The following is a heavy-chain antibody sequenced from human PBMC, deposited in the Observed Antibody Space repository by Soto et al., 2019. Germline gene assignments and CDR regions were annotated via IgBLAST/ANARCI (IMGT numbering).Heavy chain of an antibody. Sequence: PGGSLRLSCAASGFTFSSYGMHWVRQAPGKGLEWVAVISYDGSNKYYADSVKGRFTTSRDNSKDTLYLQMNSLRAEDTAVYYCAKDRRTGTTCMDVWGQGTTVTVSS. D-gene: IGHD1-7*01. CDR3: AKDRRTGTTCMDV. J-gene: IGHJ6*02. CDR2: ISYDGSNK. V-gene: IGHV3-30*18. CDR1: GFTFSSYG.